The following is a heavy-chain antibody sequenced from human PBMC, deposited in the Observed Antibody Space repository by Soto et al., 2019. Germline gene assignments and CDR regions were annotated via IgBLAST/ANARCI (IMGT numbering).Heavy chain of an antibody. CDR3: TKARCSGDTCYVPDY. D-gene: IGHD2-15*01. J-gene: IGHJ4*01. CDR2: ISGSGGSP. CDR1: GFTFSSYT. Sequence: GGSLRLSCAASGFTFSSYTMAWVRQAPGKGLEWVSSISGSGGSPHYADSVQGRFTISRDNYKNTVSLQMNSLRAEDTATYYCTKARCSGDTCYVPDYWGHGTLVTVSS. V-gene: IGHV3-23*01.